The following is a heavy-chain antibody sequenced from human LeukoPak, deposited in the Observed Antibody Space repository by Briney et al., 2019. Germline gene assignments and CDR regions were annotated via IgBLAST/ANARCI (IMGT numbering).Heavy chain of an antibody. CDR3: ARANYYDSSGYYYYMDV. Sequence: ASVKVSCKASGYTFTSYDINWVRQATGQGLEWMGWMNPNSGNTGYAQKFQGRVTMTRNTSISTAYMELSSLRAEDTAVYYCARANYYDSSGYYYYMDVWGKGTTVTVSS. CDR1: GYTFTSYD. V-gene: IGHV1-8*01. D-gene: IGHD3-22*01. CDR2: MNPNSGNT. J-gene: IGHJ6*03.